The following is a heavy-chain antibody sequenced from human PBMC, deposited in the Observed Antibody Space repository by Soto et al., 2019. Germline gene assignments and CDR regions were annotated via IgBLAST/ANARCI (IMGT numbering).Heavy chain of an antibody. D-gene: IGHD4-4*01. CDR1: GFTFSSYG. CDR3: ARRNGQSYYYGMDV. CDR2: IWYDGSNK. J-gene: IGHJ6*02. V-gene: IGHV3-33*01. Sequence: GGSLRLSCPASGFTFSSYGMHWVRQAPGKGLEWVAVIWYDGSNKYYADSVKGRFTISRYNSKNTLYLQMNSLRAEDTAVCYCARRNGQSYYYGMDVWGQGTTVTVSS.